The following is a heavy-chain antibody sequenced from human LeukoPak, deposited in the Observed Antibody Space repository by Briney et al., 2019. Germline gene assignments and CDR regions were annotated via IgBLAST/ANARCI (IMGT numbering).Heavy chain of an antibody. CDR1: GYTFTDYY. V-gene: IGHV1-2*02. D-gene: IGHD1-1*01. J-gene: IGHJ4*02. CDR3: ASLDLEKGY. CDR2: INPNSGGT. Sequence: ASVKVSCKASGYTFTDYYMFWVRQASGQGLEWMGWINPNSGGTNYAQKFQGRVTMTRDTSISTAYMELNRLRYDDTAVYYCASLDLEKGYWGQGTLVCLSS.